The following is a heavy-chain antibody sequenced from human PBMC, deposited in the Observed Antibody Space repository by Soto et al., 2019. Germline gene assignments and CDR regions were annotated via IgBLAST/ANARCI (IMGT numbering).Heavy chain of an antibody. J-gene: IGHJ3*01. CDR1: GGSISSYY. CDR3: ARGIAYCGRDCYSSPFVL. CDR2: IYYSGST. Sequence: QVQLQESGPGLVKPSETLSLTCTVSGGSISSYYWSWIRQPPGRGLEWSGYIYYSGSTHYNPSLKSRVTLSLDTSKHQFSLQLISVTAADTAVYYCARGIAYCGRDCYSSPFVLWGQGTVVTLSS. D-gene: IGHD2-21*02. V-gene: IGHV4-59*01.